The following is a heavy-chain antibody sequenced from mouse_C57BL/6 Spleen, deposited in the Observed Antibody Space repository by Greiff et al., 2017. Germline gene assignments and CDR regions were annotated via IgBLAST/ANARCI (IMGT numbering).Heavy chain of an antibody. CDR2: IYPGDGDT. D-gene: IGHD4-1*02. CDR1: GYAFSSSW. J-gene: IGHJ2*01. CDR3: ARLPTGTEYYLDY. Sequence: QVQLQQSGPELVKPGASVKISCKASGYAFSSSWMNWVKQRPGKGLEWIGRIYPGDGDTNYNGKFKGKATLTADTSSSTASMQLSSLTSEDSAVYFCARLPTGTEYYLDYWGQGTTLTVSS. V-gene: IGHV1-82*01.